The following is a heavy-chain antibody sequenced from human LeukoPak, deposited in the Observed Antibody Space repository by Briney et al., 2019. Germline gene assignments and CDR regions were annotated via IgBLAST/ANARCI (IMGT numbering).Heavy chain of an antibody. CDR1: GFTFDDYA. J-gene: IGHJ5*02. D-gene: IGHD1-26*01. Sequence: QPGRSLRLSCAASGFTFDDYAIHWVRQAPGKGLEWVSGISWNSGSIGYADSVKGRFTISRDNAKNSLYLQMNSLRAEDTALYYCVREGISGSYPSNNWFDPWGQGTLVTVSS. CDR2: ISWNSGSI. V-gene: IGHV3-9*01. CDR3: VREGISGSYPSNNWFDP.